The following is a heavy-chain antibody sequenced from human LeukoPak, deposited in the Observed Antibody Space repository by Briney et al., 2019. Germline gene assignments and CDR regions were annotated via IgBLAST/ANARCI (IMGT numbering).Heavy chain of an antibody. J-gene: IGHJ6*03. CDR1: GGSISSYY. Sequence: SETLSLTCTVSGGSISSYYWSWLRQPPGKGLEWIGYIYYSGSTNYNPSLKSRVTISVDTSKNQFSLKLSSVTAADTAVYYCARATQTTVTVNRVYYYYYMDVWGKGTTVTVSS. CDR2: IYYSGST. CDR3: ARATQTTVTVNRVYYYYYMDV. V-gene: IGHV4-59*01. D-gene: IGHD4-17*01.